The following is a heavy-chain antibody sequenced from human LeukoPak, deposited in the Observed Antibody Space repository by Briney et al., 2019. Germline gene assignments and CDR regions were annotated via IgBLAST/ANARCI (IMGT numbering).Heavy chain of an antibody. V-gene: IGHV3-20*04. D-gene: IGHD4-11*01. J-gene: IGHJ4*02. CDR3: ARDLVTTYYFDY. CDR1: GFTSDDYG. CDR2: INWNGGST. Sequence: GGSLRLSCAASGFTSDDYGMSWVRQAPGKGLEWVSGINWNGGSTGYADSVKGRFTISRDNAKNSLYLQMNSLRAEDTALYYCARDLVTTYYFDYWGQGTLVTVSS.